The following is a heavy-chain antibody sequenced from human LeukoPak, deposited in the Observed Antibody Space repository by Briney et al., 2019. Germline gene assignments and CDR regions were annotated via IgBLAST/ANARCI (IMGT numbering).Heavy chain of an antibody. CDR2: IYTSGST. Sequence: NPSQTLSLTCTVSGGSISSGSYYWSWIRQPAGKGLEWIGRIYTSGSTNYNPSLKSRVTISVDTSKNQFSLKLSSVTAADTAVYYCARCGRVRVGAVAGSNYYGMDVWGQGTTVTVSS. J-gene: IGHJ6*01. D-gene: IGHD6-19*01. CDR1: GGSISSGSYY. CDR3: ARCGRVRVGAVAGSNYYGMDV. V-gene: IGHV4-61*02.